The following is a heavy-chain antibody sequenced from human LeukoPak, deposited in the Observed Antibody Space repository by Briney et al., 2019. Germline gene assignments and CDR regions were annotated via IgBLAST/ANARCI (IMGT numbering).Heavy chain of an antibody. Sequence: GASVKVSCKASGYTFTSYYMHWVRQAPGQGLEWMGIINPSGGSTSYAQKFQGRVTVTRDMSTSTVYMELSSLRSEDTAVYYCARGDYYDSSGYYPYYYYYMDVWGKGTTVTVSS. CDR1: GYTFTSYY. J-gene: IGHJ6*03. CDR2: INPSGGST. D-gene: IGHD3-22*01. V-gene: IGHV1-46*01. CDR3: ARGDYYDSSGYYPYYYYYMDV.